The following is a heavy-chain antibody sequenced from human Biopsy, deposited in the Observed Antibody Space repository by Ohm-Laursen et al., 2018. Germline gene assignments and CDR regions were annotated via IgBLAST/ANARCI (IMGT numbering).Heavy chain of an antibody. CDR2: SSDSGTDT. CDR3: ESGTLPVLRSLDQLHPFGMDV. V-gene: IGHV3-23*01. J-gene: IGHJ6*02. Sequence: SRRLSCAVTGFACSTHDMNWVCHAPGQGLRRVSSSSDSGTDTYHADSVKGPFTILRDNSKKTLFLLMNSLRFEDTAVYYCESGTLPVLRSLDQLHPFGMDVWGQGTTVTVAS. D-gene: IGHD3-3*01. CDR1: GFACSTHD.